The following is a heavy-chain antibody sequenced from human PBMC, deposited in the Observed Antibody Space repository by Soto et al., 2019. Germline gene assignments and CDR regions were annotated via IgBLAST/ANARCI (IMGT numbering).Heavy chain of an antibody. CDR1: GFTFDDYA. D-gene: IGHD4-17*01. V-gene: IGHV3-9*01. Sequence: EVQLVESGGGLEQPGRCLRLSCAASGFTFDDYAMHWVRQVPGKGLEWVSGINWSGGSIDYADSVKGRFTISRDNAKNHLYLQINSLRVEDTATYYCARGPRTTVTTFGLWFVNWGPGTMVTVS. J-gene: IGHJ5*02. CDR2: INWSGGSI. CDR3: ARGPRTTVTTFGLWFVN.